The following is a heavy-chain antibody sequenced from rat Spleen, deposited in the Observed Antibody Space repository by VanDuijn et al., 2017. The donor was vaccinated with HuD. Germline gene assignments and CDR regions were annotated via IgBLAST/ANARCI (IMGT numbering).Heavy chain of an antibody. CDR3: TRTCGGYTSHWFAY. CDR1: GFSLNTYT. Sequence: QVQLKESGPGLVQPSQTLSLTCTVSGFSLNTYTVSWIRQPPGKGLEWIAAMSGGRSTYYNSALESRMRISGDSSKSQVFLKMNNLQTEDTAIYFCTRTCGGYTSHWFAYWGQGAMVTVSS. V-gene: IGHV2-6*01. CDR2: MSGGRST. J-gene: IGHJ2*01. D-gene: IGHD1-11*01.